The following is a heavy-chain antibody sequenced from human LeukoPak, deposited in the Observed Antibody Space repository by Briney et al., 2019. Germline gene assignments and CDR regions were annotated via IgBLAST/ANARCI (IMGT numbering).Heavy chain of an antibody. J-gene: IGHJ3*02. CDR2: ISGSGGST. CDR1: GFTFSSYA. Sequence: AGGSLRLSCAASGFTFSSYAMSWVRQAPGKGLEWVSAISGSGGSTYYADSVKGRFTISRDNSKSTLYLQMNSLRAEDTAVYYCAKDDQDVVDYYDSSIYDIWGQGTMVTVSS. V-gene: IGHV3-23*01. D-gene: IGHD3-22*01. CDR3: AKDDQDVVDYYDSSIYDI.